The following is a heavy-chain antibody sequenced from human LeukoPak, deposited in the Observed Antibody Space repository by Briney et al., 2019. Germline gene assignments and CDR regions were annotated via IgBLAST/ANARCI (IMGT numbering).Heavy chain of an antibody. CDR3: ARDLRQQQLGFDY. D-gene: IGHD6-13*01. CDR2: MYYSGST. Sequence: SETLSLTCSVSGVSISSYYWSWIRQPPGKGLEWVGYMYYSGSTNSNPSLKSRVTISVDKSKNQFSLKLSSVTAADTAVYYCARDLRQQQLGFDYWGQGTLVTVSS. V-gene: IGHV4-59*01. CDR1: GVSISSYY. J-gene: IGHJ4*02.